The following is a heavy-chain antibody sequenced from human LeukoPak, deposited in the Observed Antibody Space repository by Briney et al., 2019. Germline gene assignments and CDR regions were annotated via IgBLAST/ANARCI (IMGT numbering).Heavy chain of an antibody. D-gene: IGHD2-15*01. CDR3: AREGACSGGSCYSYGWFDP. CDR1: GVSFNSGGIN. V-gene: IGHV4-61*08. CDR2: MDYSGTT. J-gene: IGHJ5*02. Sequence: WGTLCLSCTVSGVSFNSGGINWICIRHRPGMGLESIMYMDYSGTTNYNPSLKSRFTISLDTSKNQFSLKLSSVTAADTAMYYCAREGACSGGSCYSYGWFDPWGQGTLVIVSP.